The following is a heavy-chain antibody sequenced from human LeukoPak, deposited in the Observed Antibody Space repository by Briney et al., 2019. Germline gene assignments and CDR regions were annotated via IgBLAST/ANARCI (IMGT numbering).Heavy chain of an antibody. Sequence: GGSLRLSCAASGFTFSSFWMHWVRQVPGKGLVWVSHINSDGSRSTYADPVKGRFSISRNTAENTVYLQMNSLRAEDTAAYYCASTFRISGTTYYHWGQGTLVTVSS. J-gene: IGHJ4*02. CDR3: ASTFRISGTTYYH. CDR1: GFTFSSFW. V-gene: IGHV3-74*01. CDR2: INSDGSRS. D-gene: IGHD1-7*01.